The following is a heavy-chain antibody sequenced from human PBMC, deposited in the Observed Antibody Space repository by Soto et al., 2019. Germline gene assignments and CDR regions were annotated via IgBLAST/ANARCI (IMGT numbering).Heavy chain of an antibody. D-gene: IGHD2-15*01. CDR2: ISAYNGNT. Sequence: ASVKVSCKASGYTFTSYGISWVRQAPGQGLEWMGWISAYNGNTNYAQKLQGRVTMTTDTSTSTAYMELRSLRSDDTAVYYCARVRCSGGSCYPGSGYWGRGTLVTVSS. CDR1: GYTFTSYG. V-gene: IGHV1-18*01. CDR3: ARVRCSGGSCYPGSGY. J-gene: IGHJ4*02.